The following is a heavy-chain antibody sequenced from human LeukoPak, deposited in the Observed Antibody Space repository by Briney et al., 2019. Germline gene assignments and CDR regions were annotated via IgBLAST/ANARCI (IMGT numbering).Heavy chain of an antibody. V-gene: IGHV3-64*04. D-gene: IGHD3-9*01. CDR2: ISSNGGST. CDR3: VFVDFDWLPSAFDY. J-gene: IGHJ4*02. Sequence: GGSLRLSCSASGFTFSYYAMHWVRQAAGKGLEFVSGISSNGGSTYYADSVKGRFTISRDNSKNTLYLQMNSLRAEDTAVYYCVFVDFDWLPSAFDYWGQGTLVTVSS. CDR1: GFTFSYYA.